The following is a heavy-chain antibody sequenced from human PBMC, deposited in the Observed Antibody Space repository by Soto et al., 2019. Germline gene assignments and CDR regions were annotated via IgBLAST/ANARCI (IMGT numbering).Heavy chain of an antibody. CDR1: GYSFTTYW. J-gene: IGHJ6*02. CDR2: IYPGDSDT. CDR3: ARGPRIVPDYYGMDV. Sequence: GESLKISCKGSGYSFTTYWIGWVRQMPGKGLEWMGIIYPGDSDTRYSPSFQGQVTISADKSISTAYLQWSSLKASDTAMYYCARGPRIVPDYYGMDVWGQGTTVTVSS. V-gene: IGHV5-51*01. D-gene: IGHD2-8*01.